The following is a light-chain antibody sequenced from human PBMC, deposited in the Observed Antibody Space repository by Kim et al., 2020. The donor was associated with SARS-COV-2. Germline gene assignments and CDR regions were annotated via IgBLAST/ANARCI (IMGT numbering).Light chain of an antibody. V-gene: IGLV3-19*01. CDR1: SLRKYY. CDR3: NSRDSSGNRLV. J-gene: IGLJ2*01. CDR2: GKD. Sequence: SSELTQDPAVSVALGQTVGITCQGDSLRKYYASWYQQKPGQAPILVIHGKDNRPSGIPDRFSGSSSGITASLTITGAQAEDEADYYCNSRDSSGNRLVFGGGTQLTVL.